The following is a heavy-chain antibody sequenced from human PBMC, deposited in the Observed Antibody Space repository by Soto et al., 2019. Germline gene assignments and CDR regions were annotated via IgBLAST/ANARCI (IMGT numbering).Heavy chain of an antibody. Sequence: PGGSLRLSCAASGFTFSSYAMSWVRQAPGKGLEWVSAISGSGGSTYYADSVKGRFTISRDNPKNTLYLQMNSLRAEDTAVYYCAKAFEASEWLKYYYGMDVWGQGTTVTVYS. CDR2: ISGSGGST. CDR1: GFTFSSYA. J-gene: IGHJ6*02. CDR3: AKAFEASEWLKYYYGMDV. V-gene: IGHV3-23*01. D-gene: IGHD3-3*01.